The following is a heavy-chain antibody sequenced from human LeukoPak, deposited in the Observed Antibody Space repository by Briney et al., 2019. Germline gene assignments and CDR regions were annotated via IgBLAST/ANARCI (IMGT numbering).Heavy chain of an antibody. D-gene: IGHD6-6*01. CDR2: INPSGGST. J-gene: IGHJ4*02. V-gene: IGHV1-46*01. CDR1: GYTFTSYY. Sequence: ASVKVSRKASGYTFTSYYMHWVRQAPGQGLEWMGIINPSGGSTSYAQKFQGRVTMTRDTSTSTVYMELSSLRSEDTAVYYCARDGPRIAALGEDFDYWGQGTLVTVSS. CDR3: ARDGPRIAALGEDFDY.